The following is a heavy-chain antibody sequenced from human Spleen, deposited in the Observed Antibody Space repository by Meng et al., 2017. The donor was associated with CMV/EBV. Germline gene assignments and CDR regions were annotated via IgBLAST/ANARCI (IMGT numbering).Heavy chain of an antibody. CDR1: SISRGASS. D-gene: IGHD3-10*01. V-gene: IGHV4-30-4*08. Sequence: SISRGASSWSWLRLPPGKGLEWIGYLYYSGSAYYTPSLESRITMSVYTSRNQFSLRLSSVTAADTAVYYCARGTSFYGSGTDDWFDPWGPGTLVTVSS. CDR3: ARGTSFYGSGTDDWFDP. J-gene: IGHJ5*02. CDR2: LYYSGSA.